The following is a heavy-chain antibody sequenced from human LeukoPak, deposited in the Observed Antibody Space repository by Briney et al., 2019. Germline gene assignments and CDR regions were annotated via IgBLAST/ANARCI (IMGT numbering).Heavy chain of an antibody. V-gene: IGHV3-74*01. D-gene: IGHD3-9*01. CDR2: INSDGRST. Sequence: PGGSLRLSCVASGFTFSRYWMHWVRQAPGKGLVWVSRINSDGRSTNYADSVKGRFSISRDNAENTLYLQTNSLRVEDTAVYYCVRGADTGYSSDSWGQGTLVTVSS. CDR3: VRGADTGYSSDS. CDR1: GFTFSRYW. J-gene: IGHJ4*02.